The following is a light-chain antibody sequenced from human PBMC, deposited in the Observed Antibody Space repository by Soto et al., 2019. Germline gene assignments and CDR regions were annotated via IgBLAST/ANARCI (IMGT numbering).Light chain of an antibody. CDR3: CSFTGSGSLYV. J-gene: IGLJ1*01. Sequence: QSVLTQPASVSGSPGQSIIISCTGTSSDVGSSNLVSWYQHHPGKAPKLIISEGSRRPSGVSGRFSGSKSGNTASLTISGLQVGDEADYYCCSFTGSGSLYVFGTGTKVT. CDR1: SSDVGSSNL. CDR2: EGS. V-gene: IGLV2-23*01.